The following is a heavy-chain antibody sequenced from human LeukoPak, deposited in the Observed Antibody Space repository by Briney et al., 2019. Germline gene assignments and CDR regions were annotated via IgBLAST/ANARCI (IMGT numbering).Heavy chain of an antibody. V-gene: IGHV1-18*01. CDR2: ISAYNGNT. CDR3: ARAEGAVAATDYFDY. D-gene: IGHD2-15*01. CDR1: GYTFTSYG. Sequence: ASVRVSCKASGYTFTSYGISWVRQAPGQGLEWMGWISAYNGNTNYAQKLQGRVNMTTDTSTSTAYMELRSLRSDDTAVYYCARAEGAVAATDYFDYWGQGTLVTVSS. J-gene: IGHJ4*02.